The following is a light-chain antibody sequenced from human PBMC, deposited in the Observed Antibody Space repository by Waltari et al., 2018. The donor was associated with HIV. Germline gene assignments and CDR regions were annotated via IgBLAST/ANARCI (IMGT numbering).Light chain of an antibody. J-gene: IGKJ5*01. CDR3: MQSIQLPIT. CDR2: EVS. V-gene: IGKV2D-29*02. Sequence: DIVMTQTPLSLSVTPGQPASISCNSSQSPLRSDGRTFLYWFLQRPGQSPQVLIYEVSNRFSGVPDRFSGSGSGTDFTLKIRRVEAEDFGIYYCMQSIQLPITFGQGTRLEI. CDR1: QSPLRSDGRTF.